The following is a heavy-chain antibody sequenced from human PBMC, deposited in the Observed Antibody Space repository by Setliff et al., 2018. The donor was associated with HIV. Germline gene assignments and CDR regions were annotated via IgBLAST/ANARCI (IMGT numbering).Heavy chain of an antibody. Sequence: PGGSLRLSCAASGFTFSSHGMHWVRQAPGKGLEWVSYISSSSYIYYADSVKGRFTISRDNAKNSLYRQMNSLGAEETAVYYCARDSDGYKKGASFDYWGQGTLVTVSS. D-gene: IGHD5-12*01. CDR2: ISSSSYI. J-gene: IGHJ4*02. V-gene: IGHV3-21*05. CDR1: GFTFSSHG. CDR3: ARDSDGYKKGASFDY.